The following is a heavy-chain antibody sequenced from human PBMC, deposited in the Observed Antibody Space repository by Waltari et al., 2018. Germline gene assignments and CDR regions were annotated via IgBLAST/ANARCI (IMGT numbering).Heavy chain of an antibody. J-gene: IGHJ6*02. CDR3: ARGVGGAARGYYGMDV. Sequence: QVQLVQSEAEVKKPGAAVILSCKTSGYSFTSYDINWVRQASGQGPEWMGWVKPNRVDTDQANNFQGRITRTTDTSINTALLELTSLRSEDTAVYYCARGVGGAARGYYGMDVWGQGTSVTVS. V-gene: IGHV1-8*01. CDR2: VKPNRVDT. D-gene: IGHD1-26*01. CDR1: GYSFTSYD.